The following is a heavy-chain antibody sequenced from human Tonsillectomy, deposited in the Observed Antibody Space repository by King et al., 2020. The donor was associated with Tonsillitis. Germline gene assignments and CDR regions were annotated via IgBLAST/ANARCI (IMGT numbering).Heavy chain of an antibody. D-gene: IGHD2-21*02. CDR1: GYSFTSYW. V-gene: IGHV5-51*01. CDR3: ARPRHCGGDCYSHYYFDY. CDR2: IYPVDSDT. J-gene: IGHJ4*02. Sequence: VQLVESGAEVKKPGESLKISCKGSGYSFTSYWIGWVRQMPGKCLEWMGIIYPVDSDTRYSPSFQGQVTISADKSISTAYLQWSSLKASDTAMYYCARPRHCGGDCYSHYYFDYWGQGTLVTVSS.